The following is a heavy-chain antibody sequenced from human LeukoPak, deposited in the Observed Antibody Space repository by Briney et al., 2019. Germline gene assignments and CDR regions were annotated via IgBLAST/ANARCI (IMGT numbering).Heavy chain of an antibody. J-gene: IGHJ4*02. Sequence: ASVKVSCKASGYTFTGYYMHWVRQAPGQGLEWMGWIKLNSGDTNYAQKFQGRVTMTRDTSISTGYMELSRLRSDDTAVYYCARSHYYDSSGYYTFDYWGQGTLVTVPS. CDR3: ARSHYYDSSGYYTFDY. CDR1: GYTFTGYY. V-gene: IGHV1-2*02. D-gene: IGHD3-22*01. CDR2: IKLNSGDT.